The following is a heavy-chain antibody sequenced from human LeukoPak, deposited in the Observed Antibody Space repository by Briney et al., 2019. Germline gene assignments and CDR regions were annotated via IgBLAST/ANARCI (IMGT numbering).Heavy chain of an antibody. D-gene: IGHD6-19*01. CDR3: ARSRGAGPGAYFDY. CDR1: GFTFGDDY. CDR2: ISNSGGHT. J-gene: IGHJ4*02. Sequence: GGSLRLSCAVAGFTFGDDYMSWIRQAPGQGLEWVSYISNSGGHTNYAGSVPGRFTITRDKAENSLYLQMNGLRADDTAVYYCARSRGAGPGAYFDYWVQGTLVTVTS. V-gene: IGHV3-11*03.